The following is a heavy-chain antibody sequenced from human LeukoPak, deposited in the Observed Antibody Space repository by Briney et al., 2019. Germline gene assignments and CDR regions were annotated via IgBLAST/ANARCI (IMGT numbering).Heavy chain of an antibody. Sequence: SQTLSLTCTVSGGSFSSYYWCWICMRQGQGLDLIGEINHSGSTNYNPSLKSRVTISVDTSKNQFSLKLSSVTAADTAVYYCTAYYYDSSGYLDYWGQGTLVTVSS. CDR1: GGSFSSYY. CDR2: INHSGST. CDR3: TAYYYDSSGYLDY. V-gene: IGHV4-34*03. J-gene: IGHJ4*02. D-gene: IGHD3-22*01.